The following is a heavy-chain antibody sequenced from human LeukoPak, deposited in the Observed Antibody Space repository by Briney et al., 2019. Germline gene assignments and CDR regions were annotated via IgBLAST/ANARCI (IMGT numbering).Heavy chain of an antibody. CDR1: GGSISSYY. CDR2: IYGSGST. Sequence: SETLSLTCTVSGGSISSYYWSWIRQPPGKGLEWIGHIYGSGSTNYNPSLKSRVTSSVDTSKNQFSLKLSSVTAADTAVYYCARGPDYYDSSGYYYFDYWGQGTLVTVSS. V-gene: IGHV4-59*12. D-gene: IGHD3-22*01. CDR3: ARGPDYYDSSGYYYFDY. J-gene: IGHJ4*02.